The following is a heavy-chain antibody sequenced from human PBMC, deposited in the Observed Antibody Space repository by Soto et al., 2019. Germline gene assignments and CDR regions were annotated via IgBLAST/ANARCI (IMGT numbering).Heavy chain of an antibody. CDR3: ARVPAAIPYFDY. Sequence: SETLSLTCTVSGGSISSYYWSWIRQPPGKGLEWIGYIYYSGSTNYNPSLKSRVTISVDTSKNQFSLKLSSVTAADTAVYYCARVPAAIPYFDYWGQGTLVTVSS. V-gene: IGHV4-59*01. CDR2: IYYSGST. D-gene: IGHD2-2*02. J-gene: IGHJ4*02. CDR1: GGSISSYY.